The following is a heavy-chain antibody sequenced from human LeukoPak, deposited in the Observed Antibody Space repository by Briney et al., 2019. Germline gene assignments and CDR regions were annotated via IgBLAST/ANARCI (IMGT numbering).Heavy chain of an antibody. CDR2: IYYSGST. CDR1: GDSISSSSYY. CDR3: ARDITGSFDY. Sequence: PSETLSLTCTVSGDSISSSSYYWGWIRQPPGKGLEWIGSIYYSGSTYYNPSLKSRVAISVDTAKNQFSLKLSSVTAADTAVYYCARDITGSFDYWGQGNLVTVSS. V-gene: IGHV4-39*07. J-gene: IGHJ4*02. D-gene: IGHD1-14*01.